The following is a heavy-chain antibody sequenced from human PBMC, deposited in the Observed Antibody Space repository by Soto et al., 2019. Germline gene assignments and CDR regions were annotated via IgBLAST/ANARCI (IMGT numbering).Heavy chain of an antibody. D-gene: IGHD6-13*01. J-gene: IGHJ4*02. CDR3: ANPVSSAGAFDH. CDR1: GFTSSSYD. Sequence: LRLSCAASGFTSSSYDLHWVRQAPGKGLEWVAVISYNGKNKYFADSVKGRFTVSRDNSKNTLYLQMNSLGPDDTAVYYCANPVSSAGAFDHWGQGTLVTVSS. V-gene: IGHV3-30*18. CDR2: ISYNGKNK.